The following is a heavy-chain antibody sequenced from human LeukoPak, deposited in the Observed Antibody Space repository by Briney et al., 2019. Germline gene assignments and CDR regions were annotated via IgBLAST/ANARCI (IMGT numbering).Heavy chain of an antibody. V-gene: IGHV4-34*01. CDR3: AREGRYRYGYNEYHSYMDI. CDR1: GGSSSGYY. D-gene: IGHD5-24*01. Sequence: ASETLSLTCAVYGGSSSGYYWSWIRQPPGKGLEWIGEINHSGSTNYNPSLKSRVTISVDTSKNQFSLKLSSVTAAETAVYYCAREGRYRYGYNEYHSYMDIWGKGTTVTVSS. CDR2: INHSGST. J-gene: IGHJ6*03.